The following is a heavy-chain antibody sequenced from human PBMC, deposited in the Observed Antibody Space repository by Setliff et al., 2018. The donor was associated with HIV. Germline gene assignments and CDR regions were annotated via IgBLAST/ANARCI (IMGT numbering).Heavy chain of an antibody. Sequence: SGGSLRLSCAASGFTFSDAWMSWVRQAPGKGLEWVARIKNRANGGTTHYAAPANGRFTISRDDSKNTLYLQMNSLKTEDTAVYYCAKMALAGTYLDYWGQGTLVTVSS. CDR1: GFTFSDAW. CDR2: IKNRANGGTT. V-gene: IGHV3-15*01. CDR3: AKMALAGTYLDY. J-gene: IGHJ4*02. D-gene: IGHD6-19*01.